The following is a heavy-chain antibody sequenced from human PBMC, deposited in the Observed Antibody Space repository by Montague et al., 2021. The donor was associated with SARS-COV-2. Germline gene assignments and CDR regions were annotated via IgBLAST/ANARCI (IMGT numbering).Heavy chain of an antibody. CDR1: GFTFSDYY. J-gene: IGHJ4*02. CDR3: ARDIANYYDSSGYYPEGYFDY. CDR2: ISSSGSTI. Sequence: SLRLSCSASGFTFSDYYMSWIRQAPGKGLEWVSYISSSGSTIYYXDSVKGRFTISRDNAKNSLYLQMNSLRAEDTAVYYCARDIANYYDSSGYYPEGYFDYWGQGTRVTVSS. D-gene: IGHD3-22*01. V-gene: IGHV3-11*01.